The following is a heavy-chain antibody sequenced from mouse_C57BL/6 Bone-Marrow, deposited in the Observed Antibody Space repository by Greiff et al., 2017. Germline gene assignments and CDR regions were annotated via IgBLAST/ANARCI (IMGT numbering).Heavy chain of an antibody. Sequence: QVQLKQPGAELVKPGASVKLSCKASGYTFTSYWMHWVKQRPGRGLEWIGRIDPNSGGTKYNEKFKSKATLTVDKPSSTAYMQLSSLTSEDSAVYYCSRCHNYSNYGGFADWGQGALVTVSA. J-gene: IGHJ3*01. D-gene: IGHD2-5*01. CDR2: IDPNSGGT. CDR3: SRCHNYSNYGGFAD. CDR1: GYTFTSYW. V-gene: IGHV1-72*01.